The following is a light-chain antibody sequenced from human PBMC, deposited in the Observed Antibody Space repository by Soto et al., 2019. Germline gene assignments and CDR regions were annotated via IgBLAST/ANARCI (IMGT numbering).Light chain of an antibody. Sequence: QSALTQPASVFGSPGQSITISCTGTSSDVGSYNLVSWYQQHPGKAPKLMIYEVSKRPSGVSNLFSGSKSGNTASLTISGLQAEDEADYYCCSYAGSSTFSYVFGTGTKVTVL. CDR3: CSYAGSSTFSYV. V-gene: IGLV2-23*02. CDR1: SSDVGSYNL. J-gene: IGLJ1*01. CDR2: EVS.